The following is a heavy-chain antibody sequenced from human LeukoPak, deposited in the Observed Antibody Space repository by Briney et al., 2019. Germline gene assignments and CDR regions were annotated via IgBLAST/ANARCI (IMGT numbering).Heavy chain of an antibody. V-gene: IGHV1-69*04. CDR3: ARAGAAGSEVINY. CDR1: GGTFSSYA. CDR2: IIPILGIA. D-gene: IGHD6-13*01. J-gene: IGHJ4*02. Sequence: SVKVSCKASGGTFSSYAISWVRQAPGQGLEWMGRIIPILGIANYAQKFQGRVTITAGKSTSTAYMELSSLRSEDTAVYYCARAGAAGSEVINYWGQGTLVTVSS.